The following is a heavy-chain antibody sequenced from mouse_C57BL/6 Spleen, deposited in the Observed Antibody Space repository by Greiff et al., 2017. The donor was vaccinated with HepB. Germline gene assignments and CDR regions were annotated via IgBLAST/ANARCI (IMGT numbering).Heavy chain of an antibody. V-gene: IGHV1-64*01. CDR3: AREEYGNYGGFAY. J-gene: IGHJ3*01. CDR1: GYTFTSYW. D-gene: IGHD2-10*02. Sequence: VQLQQSGAELVKPGASVQLSCKASGYTFTSYWMHWVKQRPGQGLEWIGMIHPNSGSTNYNEKFKSKATLTVAKSSSKAYMQLSSLTSEDYAVYCVAREEYGNYGGFAYWGQGTLVTVTA. CDR2: IHPNSGST.